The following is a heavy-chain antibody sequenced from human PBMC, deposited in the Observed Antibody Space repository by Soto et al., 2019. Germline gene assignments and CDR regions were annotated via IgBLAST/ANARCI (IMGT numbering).Heavy chain of an antibody. D-gene: IGHD6-13*01. J-gene: IGHJ4*02. CDR2: INPSGGST. V-gene: IGHV1-46*01. Sequence: ASVKVSCKASGYTYTSYYMHWVRQAPGQGLEWMGIINPSGGSTSYAQKFQGRVTMTRDTSTSTVYMELSSLRSEDTAVYYCARYGTIRPAAAPAFAYWGQGTLVTVSS. CDR3: ARYGTIRPAAAPAFAY. CDR1: GYTYTSYY.